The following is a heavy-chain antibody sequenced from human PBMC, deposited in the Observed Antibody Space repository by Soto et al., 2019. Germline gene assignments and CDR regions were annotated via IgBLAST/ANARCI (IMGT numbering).Heavy chain of an antibody. J-gene: IGHJ6*02. Sequence: GSLRLSCGASAFSFSHYAMHWVRQAPGKGLECVAVISYDGNIKRYADSVKGRFTISRDNSENTLYLQMNSLSPEDTAVYYCARPPSRRGLRYFDWFPTGDRAYYGMDVWGQGTTVTVS. CDR2: ISYDGNIK. CDR3: ARPPSRRGLRYFDWFPTGDRAYYGMDV. V-gene: IGHV3-30-3*01. D-gene: IGHD3-9*01. CDR1: AFSFSHYA.